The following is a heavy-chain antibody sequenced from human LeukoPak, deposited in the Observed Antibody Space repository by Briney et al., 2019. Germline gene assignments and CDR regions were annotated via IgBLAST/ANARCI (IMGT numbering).Heavy chain of an antibody. V-gene: IGHV1-2*02. CDR2: INPNSGGT. CDR3: ARETYSSGWLNYYYYGMDV. J-gene: IGHJ6*02. D-gene: IGHD6-19*01. Sequence: GASVKVSCKASGYTFTGYYMHWVRQAPGQGLEWMGWINPNSGGTNYAQKFQGRVTMTRDTSISTAYMELSRLRSDDTAVYYCARETYSSGWLNYYYYGMDVWGQGTTVTVSS. CDR1: GYTFTGYY.